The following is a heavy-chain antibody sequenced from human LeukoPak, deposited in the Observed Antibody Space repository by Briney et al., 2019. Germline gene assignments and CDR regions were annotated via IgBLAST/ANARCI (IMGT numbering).Heavy chain of an antibody. CDR1: GYSISSGYY. D-gene: IGHD4-17*01. Sequence: SETLSLTSTVSGYSISSGYYWGWIRQPPGKGLEWIGSIYHSGSTYYNPSLKSRVTISVDTSKNQFSLKLSSVTAADTAVYYCASHAYGDYALDYWGQGTLVTVSS. J-gene: IGHJ4*02. CDR2: IYHSGST. CDR3: ASHAYGDYALDY. V-gene: IGHV4-38-2*02.